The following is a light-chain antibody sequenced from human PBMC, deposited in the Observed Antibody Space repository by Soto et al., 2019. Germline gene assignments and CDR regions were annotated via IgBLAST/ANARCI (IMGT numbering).Light chain of an antibody. V-gene: IGLV1-40*01. Sequence: QSVLTQTPSVSGAPGQKITMSCTGSSSNIGAGYDVHWYQQVPGAAPRLLIYADNNRPSGVPDRFSASKSGTSASLAITGLQGEDEANHYCQSYDTSLSGVIFGAGTQLTVL. J-gene: IGLJ2*01. CDR3: QSYDTSLSGVI. CDR1: SSNIGAGYD. CDR2: ADN.